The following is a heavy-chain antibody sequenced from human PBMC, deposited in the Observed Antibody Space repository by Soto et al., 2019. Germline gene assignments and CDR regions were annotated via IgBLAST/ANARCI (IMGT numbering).Heavy chain of an antibody. D-gene: IGHD3-16*01. CDR1: GFTFSSYG. CDR3: SRAQTYHYIWGSSGILIDY. CDR2: IWYDGSNK. V-gene: IGHV3-33*01. Sequence: PGGSLRLSCAASGFTFSSYGMHWVRQAPGKGLEWVAVIWYDGSNKYYADSVKGRFTISRDNSKNTLYLQMNSLRAEDTAVYYCSRAQTYHYIWGSSGILIDYWGQGTLVTVSS. J-gene: IGHJ4*02.